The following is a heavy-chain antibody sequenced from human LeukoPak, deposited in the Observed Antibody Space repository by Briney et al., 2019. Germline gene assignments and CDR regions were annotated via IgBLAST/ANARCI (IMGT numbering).Heavy chain of an antibody. D-gene: IGHD2-15*01. CDR2: IYTSGST. CDR3: ARVSGGTRDY. Sequence: SETLSLTCTVSGGSISSGSYYWSWIRQPAGKGLEWIGRIYTSGSTNYNPSLKSRVTISVDTSKNQFSLKLSSVTAADTAVYYCARVSGGTRDYWGQGTPVTVSS. CDR1: GGSISSGSYY. V-gene: IGHV4-61*02. J-gene: IGHJ4*02.